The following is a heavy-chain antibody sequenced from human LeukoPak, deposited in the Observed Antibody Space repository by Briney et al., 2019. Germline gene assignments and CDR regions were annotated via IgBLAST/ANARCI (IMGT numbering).Heavy chain of an antibody. J-gene: IGHJ4*02. Sequence: ASVKVSCKASGGTFRSYAISWVRQAPGQGLEWVGGIIPIFGTANYAQKFQGRVTITADESTSTAYMELSSLRSEDSAVYYCARGLGYCSGGSCYKQFDYWGQGTLVTVSS. CDR1: GGTFRSYA. CDR2: IIPIFGTA. CDR3: ARGLGYCSGGSCYKQFDY. V-gene: IGHV1-69*13. D-gene: IGHD2-15*01.